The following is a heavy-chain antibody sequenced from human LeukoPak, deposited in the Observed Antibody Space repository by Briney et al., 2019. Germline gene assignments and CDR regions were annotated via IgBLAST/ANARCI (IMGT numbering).Heavy chain of an antibody. CDR2: IYYSGST. J-gene: IGHJ4*02. V-gene: IGHV4-59*01. D-gene: IGHD3-22*01. CDR1: GGSISSYY. CDR3: ARGGYYDSSGYSGDY. Sequence: SETLSLTCTVSGGSISSYYWNWIRQPPGKGLEWIGYIYYSGSTNYNPSLKSRVTISVDTSKNQFSLKLSSVTAADTAVYYCARGGYYDSSGYSGDYWGQGTLVTVSS.